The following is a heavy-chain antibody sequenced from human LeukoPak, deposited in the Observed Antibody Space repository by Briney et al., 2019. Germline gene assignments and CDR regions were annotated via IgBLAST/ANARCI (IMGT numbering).Heavy chain of an antibody. J-gene: IGHJ6*03. Sequence: SETLSLTCTVSGGSISSYYWSWIRQPPGKGLEWIGYIYYSGSTNYNPSLKSRVTISVDTSKNQFSLKLDSVTAADTAVYYCARGVVGYSNYDYYYYMDVWGKGTTVTVSS. D-gene: IGHD4-11*01. CDR1: GGSISSYY. V-gene: IGHV4-59*01. CDR2: IYYSGST. CDR3: ARGVVGYSNYDYYYYMDV.